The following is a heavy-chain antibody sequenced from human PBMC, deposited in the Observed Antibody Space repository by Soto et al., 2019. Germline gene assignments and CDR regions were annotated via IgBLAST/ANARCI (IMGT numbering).Heavy chain of an antibody. CDR1: GGSISSGDYY. CDR3: ARDGQLRYDSLTGYYTDYYYGMDV. CDR2: IYYSGST. J-gene: IGHJ6*02. Sequence: SETLSLTCTVSGGSISSGDYYWSWIHQPPGKGLEWIGYIYYSGSTNYNPSLKSRVTISVDTSKNQFSLKLSSVTAADTAVYYCARDGQLRYDSLTGYYTDYYYGMDVWGQGTTVTVSS. D-gene: IGHD3-9*01. V-gene: IGHV4-61*08.